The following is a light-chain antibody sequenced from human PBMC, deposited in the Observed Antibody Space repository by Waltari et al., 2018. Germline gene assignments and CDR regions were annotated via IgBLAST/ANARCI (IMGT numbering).Light chain of an antibody. V-gene: IGKV3-20*01. CDR1: QTVSDSY. CDR2: GAS. J-gene: IGKJ4*01. CDR3: HLYGSGRT. Sequence: NVLTQSPGTVSFSPGERATLSARPSQTVSDSYLAWYQHQPGQAPRLLIYGASSRATGIPDRFSGSGSGTDFTLTISRLEPEDSAVYFCHLYGSGRTFGGGTKVEIK.